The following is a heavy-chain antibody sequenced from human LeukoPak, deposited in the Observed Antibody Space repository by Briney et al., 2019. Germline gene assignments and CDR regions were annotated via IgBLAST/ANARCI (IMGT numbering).Heavy chain of an antibody. CDR2: VRGRGSSK. V-gene: IGHV3-23*01. CDR3: AKGRLEPRYFDY. Sequence: GGSLRLSCAASGFTLNTYAMSWVRQAPGKGLEWVSSVRGRGSSKYYADSVKGRFTISRDNAKNTMSMQMNSLRPDDEAVYYCAKGRLEPRYFDYYGQETLVTVSS. J-gene: IGHJ4*02. CDR1: GFTLNTYA. D-gene: IGHD1-1*01.